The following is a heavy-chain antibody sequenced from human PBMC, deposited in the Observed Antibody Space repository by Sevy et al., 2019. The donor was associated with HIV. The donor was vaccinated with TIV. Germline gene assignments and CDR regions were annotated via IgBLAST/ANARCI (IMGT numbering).Heavy chain of an antibody. CDR1: GYIFSDYY. Sequence: ASVKVSCKASGYIFSDYYIHWVRQAPGQGLEWMAWINSDSGDTNYAQRFQGEVTVTRDTSLRTAYLELNNLKSNDTAIYYCARLTTQPTSDLYGLDVWGQGTTVTVSS. CDR2: INSDSGDT. J-gene: IGHJ6*02. D-gene: IGHD4-17*01. CDR3: ARLTTQPTSDLYGLDV. V-gene: IGHV1-2*02.